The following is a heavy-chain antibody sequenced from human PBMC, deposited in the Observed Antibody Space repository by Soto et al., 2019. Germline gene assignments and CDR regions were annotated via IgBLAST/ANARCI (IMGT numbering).Heavy chain of an antibody. CDR1: GGSISSGDYY. V-gene: IGHV4-30-4*01. CDR3: ARDSMIRGGTYFDS. Sequence: SETLSLTCTVSGGSISSGDYYWSWIRQPPGKGLEWIGYIYYSGSTYYNPSLRSRVTISVDTSKNQFSLKLSSVTAADTAVYYCARDSMIRGGTYFDSWGQGTLVTVSS. D-gene: IGHD3-10*01. CDR2: IYYSGST. J-gene: IGHJ4*02.